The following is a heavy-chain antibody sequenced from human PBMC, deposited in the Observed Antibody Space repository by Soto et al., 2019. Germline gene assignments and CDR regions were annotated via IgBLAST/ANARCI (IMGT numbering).Heavy chain of an antibody. CDR2: VSHDGRNT. CDR1: GFTFSDYA. CDR3: AKGGRQWLVTSGFNY. J-gene: IGHJ4*02. Sequence: VQLVESGGGVVQPGRSLRISCAASGFTFSDYAMHWVRQAPGKGLEWVAVVSHDGRNTHYADSVKGRFTISRDSSKNTVSLEMPSLRAEDTAVYYCAKGGRQWLVTSGFNYWGQGALVTVSS. V-gene: IGHV3-30*18. D-gene: IGHD6-19*01.